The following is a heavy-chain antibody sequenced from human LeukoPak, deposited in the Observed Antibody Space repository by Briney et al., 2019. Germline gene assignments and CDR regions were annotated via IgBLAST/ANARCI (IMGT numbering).Heavy chain of an antibody. Sequence: PGGSLRLSCAASGFTISSYRMSWVRQAPGQGLEWVSNIKQDGSEKYYVDSVEGRFTISRDNAKNSLYLQMNSLRAEDTAVYYCARDLAGGFDPWGQGTLVTVSS. CDR1: GFTISSYR. V-gene: IGHV3-7*01. CDR2: IKQDGSEK. CDR3: ARDLAGGFDP. D-gene: IGHD7-27*01. J-gene: IGHJ5*02.